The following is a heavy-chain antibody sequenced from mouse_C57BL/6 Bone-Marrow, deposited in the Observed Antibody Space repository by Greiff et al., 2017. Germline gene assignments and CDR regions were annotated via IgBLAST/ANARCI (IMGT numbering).Heavy chain of an antibody. CDR3: TRWGANWALFDY. J-gene: IGHJ2*01. CDR1: GYTFPSYW. V-gene: IGHV1-5*01. Sequence: EVQLQQSGTVLARPGASVKMSCKTSGYTFPSYWMHWVKQRPGQGLEWIGAIYPGNSDTSYNQKFKGKAKLTAVTSASTAYMELSSLTNEDSAVYYCTRWGANWALFDYWGQGTTLTDSS. D-gene: IGHD4-1*01. CDR2: IYPGNSDT.